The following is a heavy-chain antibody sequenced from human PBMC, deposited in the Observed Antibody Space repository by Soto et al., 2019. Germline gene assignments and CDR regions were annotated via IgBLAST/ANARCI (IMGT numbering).Heavy chain of an antibody. CDR2: INPNSGGT. J-gene: IGHJ6*02. V-gene: IGHV1-2*02. D-gene: IGHD1-7*01. Sequence: ASVKVYCKASGYTFTDYYMHWVRQAPGQGLEWMGWINPNSGGTNYAQKFQGRVTMTRDTSISTAYMELSRLRSDDTAVYYCARAGITGTTPPYYYGMDVWGQGTTVTVSS. CDR1: GYTFTDYY. CDR3: ARAGITGTTPPYYYGMDV.